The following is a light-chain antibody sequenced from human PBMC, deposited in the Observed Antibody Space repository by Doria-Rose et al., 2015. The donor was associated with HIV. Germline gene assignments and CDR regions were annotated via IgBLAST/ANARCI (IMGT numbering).Light chain of an antibody. CDR2: WAS. V-gene: IGKV4-1*01. J-gene: IGKJ3*01. CDR1: QSLLYTSKNY. Sequence: DIRVTQSPESLGMSLGERATLNCKSNQSLLYTSKNYLAWNQQKPVQPPKLSIYWASTRQSGVPARFSGSGSGTDFTLTISSLVAEDVAVYYCQQYYDTPSFGPGTTVDIK. CDR3: QQYYDTPS.